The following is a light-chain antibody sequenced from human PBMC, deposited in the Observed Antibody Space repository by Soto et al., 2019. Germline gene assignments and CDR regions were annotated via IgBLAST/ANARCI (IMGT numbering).Light chain of an antibody. CDR3: CSSAGTYISV. V-gene: IGLV2-11*01. CDR2: DVS. CDR1: SSDVGGYNY. Sequence: QSALTQPRSVSGSPGQSVTISCTGTSSDVGGYNYVSWYQQHPGKAPKLIIYDVSKRPSGVPDRFSGSKSGNTASLTISGLQAEDEADYYCCSSAGTYISVFGGGTKLTVL. J-gene: IGLJ3*02.